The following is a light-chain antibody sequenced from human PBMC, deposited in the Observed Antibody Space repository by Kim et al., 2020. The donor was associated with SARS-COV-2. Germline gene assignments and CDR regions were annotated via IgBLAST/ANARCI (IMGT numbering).Light chain of an antibody. V-gene: IGKV3-20*01. J-gene: IGKJ2*01. CDR3: QQYGGSPHYT. CDR2: GAS. Sequence: EIVLTQSPGTLYLSPGERATLSCRASQSVSSNYLAWYQQKPGQAPRLLIYGASSRATDIPDRFSGSGSGTDFTLTISRLEPEDFAVYYCQQYGGSPHYTFGQRTKLEI. CDR1: QSVSSNY.